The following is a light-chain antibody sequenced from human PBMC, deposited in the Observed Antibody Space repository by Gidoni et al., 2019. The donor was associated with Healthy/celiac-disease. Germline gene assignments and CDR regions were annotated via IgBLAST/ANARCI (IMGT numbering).Light chain of an antibody. CDR3: QQYNNWPPWT. V-gene: IGKV3-15*01. J-gene: IGKJ1*01. CDR1: QSVSSN. CDR2: GAS. Sequence: EIVMTQSPATLSVSPGERATLSTRASQSVSSNLAWYQQTPGQAPRLLIYGASTRATGIPARFSGSGSGTEFTLTISSLQSEDFAVYYCQQYNNWPPWTFGQGTKVEIK.